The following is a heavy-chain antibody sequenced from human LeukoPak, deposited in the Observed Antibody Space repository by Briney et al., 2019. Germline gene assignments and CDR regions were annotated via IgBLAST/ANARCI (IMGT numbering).Heavy chain of an antibody. CDR3: ARDPGNKRYFDWLLFGVGSYGMDV. CDR2: ISYDGSNK. J-gene: IGHJ6*02. CDR1: GFTVSSYG. Sequence: PGGSLRLSCAASGFTVSSYGMHWVRQAPGKGLEWVAVISYDGSNKYYADSVKGRFTISRDNAKNSLYLQMNSLRAEDTAVYYCARDPGNKRYFDWLLFGVGSYGMDVWGQGTTVTVSS. D-gene: IGHD3-9*01. V-gene: IGHV3-30*03.